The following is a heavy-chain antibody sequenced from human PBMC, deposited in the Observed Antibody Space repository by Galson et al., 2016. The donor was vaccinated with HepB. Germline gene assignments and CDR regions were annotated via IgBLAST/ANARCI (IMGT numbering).Heavy chain of an antibody. CDR2: ISRGSSYI. CDR3: ARERLDSSGYSYPDAFDI. V-gene: IGHV3-21*06. Sequence: SLRLSCAASGITFGTYNMNWVRQAPGKGLEWVSSISRGSSYIYYADSMKGRFTVSRDNAKNLLYLQMTSLRVEDTAMYYCARERLDSSGYSYPDAFDIWGQGTMVTVSS. D-gene: IGHD3-22*01. CDR1: GITFGTYN. J-gene: IGHJ3*02.